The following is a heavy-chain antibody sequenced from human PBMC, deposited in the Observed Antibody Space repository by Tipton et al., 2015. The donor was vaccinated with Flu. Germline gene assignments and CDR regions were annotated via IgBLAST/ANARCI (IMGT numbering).Heavy chain of an antibody. CDR3: ARDRPYCTNGVCYNDGMDV. V-gene: IGHV1-69*01. Sequence: QLVQSGAEVKKPGSSVKVSCKASGGTFSSYAISWVRQAPGQGLEWMGGIIPIFGTANYAQKFQGRVTITADESTSTAYMELSSLRSEDTAVYYFARDRPYCTNGVCYNDGMDVWGQGTTVTVSS. J-gene: IGHJ6*02. CDR1: GGTFSSYA. CDR2: IIPIFGTA. D-gene: IGHD2-8*01.